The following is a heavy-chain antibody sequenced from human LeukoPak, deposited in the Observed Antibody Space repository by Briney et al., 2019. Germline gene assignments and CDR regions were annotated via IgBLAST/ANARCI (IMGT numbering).Heavy chain of an antibody. V-gene: IGHV4-30-2*01. CDR3: ARLCKRRGSYYSPDAFDI. Sequence: SETLSLTCTVSGGSISSGGYYWSWIRQPPGKGLEWIGYIYHSGSTYYNPSLKSRVTISVDTSKNQFSLKLSSVTAADTAVYYCARLCKRRGSYYSPDAFDIWGQGTMVTVSS. CDR1: GGSISSGGYY. D-gene: IGHD1-26*01. CDR2: IYHSGST. J-gene: IGHJ3*02.